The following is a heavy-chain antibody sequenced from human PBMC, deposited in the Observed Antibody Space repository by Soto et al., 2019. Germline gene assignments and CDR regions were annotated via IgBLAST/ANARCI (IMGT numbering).Heavy chain of an antibody. Sequence: ASVKVSCKASGGTFSSYAISWVRQAPGQGLEWMGGIIPIFGTANYAQKFQGRVTITADESTSTAYMELSSLRSEDTAVYYCARGLYYYDSSGYYSLEYGMDVWGQGTTVTVSS. CDR2: IIPIFGTA. V-gene: IGHV1-69*13. J-gene: IGHJ6*02. D-gene: IGHD3-22*01. CDR1: GGTFSSYA. CDR3: ARGLYYYDSSGYYSLEYGMDV.